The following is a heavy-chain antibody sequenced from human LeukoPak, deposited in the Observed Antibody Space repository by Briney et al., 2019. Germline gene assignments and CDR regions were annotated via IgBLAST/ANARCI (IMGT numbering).Heavy chain of an antibody. CDR1: GFTFTSSA. J-gene: IGHJ6*02. CDR3: AAVGDSSGYAGDYYGMDV. CDR2: IVVGSGNT. D-gene: IGHD3-22*01. V-gene: IGHV1-58*02. Sequence: SVKVSCKASGFTFTSSAMQWVRQARGQRLEWIGWIVVGSGNTNYAQKFQERVTITRDMSTSTAYMELSSLRSEDTAVYYCAAVGDSSGYAGDYYGMDVWGQGTTVTVSS.